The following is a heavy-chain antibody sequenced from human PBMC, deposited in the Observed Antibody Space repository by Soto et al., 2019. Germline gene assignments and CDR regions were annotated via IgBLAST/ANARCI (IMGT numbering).Heavy chain of an antibody. CDR3: AYNYYSTSGSPYYFHS. J-gene: IGHJ4*02. CDR1: GFSLSTSGVG. CDR2: ISWYGDE. Sequence: QITLKESGPTLVKPTQTLTLTCTFSGFSLSTSGVGVGWIRQPPGKALEWLALISWYGDERYSPSLKSRLAIAXXTXKXXVVLTMTTMDPLDTATYYCAYNYYSTSGSPYYFHSWGQGTLVTVSS. D-gene: IGHD3-10*01. V-gene: IGHV2-5*01.